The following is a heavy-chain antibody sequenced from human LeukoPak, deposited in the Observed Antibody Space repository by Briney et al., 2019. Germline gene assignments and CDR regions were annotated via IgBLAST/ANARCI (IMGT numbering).Heavy chain of an antibody. D-gene: IGHD6-6*01. Sequence: GGSLRLSCAASRFTFSNYWMRWVRQAPGEGLEWVANINQDGSVKYYVDSIKGRFTISRDNAKNSVFLQMNSLRADDTAVYYCARIGYSSSSLDYWGQGTLVTVSS. CDR3: ARIGYSSSSLDY. CDR2: INQDGSVK. J-gene: IGHJ4*02. CDR1: RFTFSNYW. V-gene: IGHV3-7*01.